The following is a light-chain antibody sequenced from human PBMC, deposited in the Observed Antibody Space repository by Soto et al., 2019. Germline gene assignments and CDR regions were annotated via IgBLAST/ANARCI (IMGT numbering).Light chain of an antibody. CDR1: QSITNW. Sequence: DIQITQSPSSLSASVGDRVTITCRASQSITNWLAWYQQKPGKAPKLLIYDASSLESGVPSRFSGGGFGTEFTLTINSLQPDDFATYYCLQHNSYPRTFGQGTKVDIK. J-gene: IGKJ1*01. CDR3: LQHNSYPRT. CDR2: DAS. V-gene: IGKV1-5*01.